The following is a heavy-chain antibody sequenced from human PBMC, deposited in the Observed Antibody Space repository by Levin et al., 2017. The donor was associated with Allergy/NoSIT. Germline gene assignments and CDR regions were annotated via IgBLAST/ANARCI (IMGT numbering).Heavy chain of an antibody. Sequence: LSLTCAASGFTFSTYWMSWVRQVPGKGLEWVANIKEDGSEKNYVESVKGRFTISRDNAKNSLYLQMNSLRAEDTAVYYCARGGKYGPWGQGTLVTVSS. CDR2: IKEDGSEK. V-gene: IGHV3-7*04. J-gene: IGHJ4*02. CDR3: ARGGKYGP. D-gene: IGHD3-16*01. CDR1: GFTFSTYW.